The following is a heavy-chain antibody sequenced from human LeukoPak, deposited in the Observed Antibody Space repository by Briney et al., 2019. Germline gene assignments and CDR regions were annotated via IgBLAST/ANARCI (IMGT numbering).Heavy chain of an antibody. V-gene: IGHV1-2*04. CDR2: INPNSGGT. J-gene: IGHJ5*02. D-gene: IGHD3-3*01. CDR1: GYTFTGYY. CDR3: ARGPRSIRLLEWLRKNWFDP. Sequence: ASVKVSCKASGYTFTGYYMHWVRQAPGQGLEWMGWINPNSGGTNYAQKFQGWVTMTMDTSISTAYMELSRPRSDDTAVYYCARGPRSIRLLEWLRKNWFDPWGQGTLVTVSS.